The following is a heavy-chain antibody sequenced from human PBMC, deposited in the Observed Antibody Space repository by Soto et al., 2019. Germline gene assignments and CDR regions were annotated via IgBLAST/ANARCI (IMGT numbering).Heavy chain of an antibody. D-gene: IGHD3-22*01. V-gene: IGHV1-3*01. CDR1: GYTFTSYA. J-gene: IGHJ4*02. CDR2: INAGNANT. Sequence: QVQLVQSGAEVKKPGASVKVSCKASGYTFTSYAMHWVRQAPGQRLEWMGWINAGNANTKYSQKCEGRVTITRDTSASTAYMELSSLRSEDTAVYYCARGDYYDIHDYWGQGTLVTVSS. CDR3: ARGDYYDIHDY.